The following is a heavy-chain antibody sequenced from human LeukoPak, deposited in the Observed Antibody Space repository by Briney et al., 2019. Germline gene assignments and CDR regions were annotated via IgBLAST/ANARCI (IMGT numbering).Heavy chain of an antibody. J-gene: IGHJ4*02. CDR3: AREVMEGCSSTSCLFDY. Sequence: GGSLRLSCAASGFTVSSNYMSWVRQAPGKGLEWVSVIYSGGSTYYADSVRGRFTISRDNAKNSLYLQMNSLRAEDTAVYYCAREVMEGCSSTSCLFDYWGQGTLVTVSS. CDR1: GFTVSSNY. D-gene: IGHD2-2*01. CDR2: IYSGGST. V-gene: IGHV3-66*01.